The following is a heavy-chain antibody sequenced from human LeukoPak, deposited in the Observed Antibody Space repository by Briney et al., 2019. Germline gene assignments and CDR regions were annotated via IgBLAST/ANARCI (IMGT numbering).Heavy chain of an antibody. J-gene: IGHJ4*02. Sequence: SETLSLTCTVSGGSISGYYWSWIRQPPGKGLEWIGYIYYTGSTNYNPSLKSRVSISVDTSKNQFFLNLSSVTAADTAVYYCARILASGHSDYWGQGTLVTVSS. CDR3: ARILASGHSDY. CDR1: GGSISGYY. CDR2: IYYTGST. V-gene: IGHV4-59*08.